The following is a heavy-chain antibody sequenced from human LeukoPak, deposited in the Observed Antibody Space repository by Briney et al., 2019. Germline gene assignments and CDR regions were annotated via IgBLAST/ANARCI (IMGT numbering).Heavy chain of an antibody. Sequence: SETLSLTCTVSGGSISSYYWNWIRQPPGKGLEWIGYIHYSGTNYYNPSLKSRVTISLDTSKSQFSLKLRSVTAADTAVYYCATIFGLANPLDYWGQGTLVTVSS. CDR2: IHYSGTN. J-gene: IGHJ4*02. V-gene: IGHV4-59*01. CDR3: ATIFGLANPLDY. CDR1: GGSISSYY. D-gene: IGHD3/OR15-3a*01.